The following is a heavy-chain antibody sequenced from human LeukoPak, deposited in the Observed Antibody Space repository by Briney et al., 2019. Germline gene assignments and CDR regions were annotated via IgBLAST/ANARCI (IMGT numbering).Heavy chain of an antibody. CDR3: AKHYGSGSSDAFDI. Sequence: PGGSLRLSCAASGFTFSDYYMSWICQAPGKGLEWVSYISSSGSTIYYADSVKGRFTISRDNAKNSLYLQMNSLRAEDTAVYYCAKHYGSGSSDAFDIWGQGTMVTVSS. CDR1: GFTFSDYY. CDR2: ISSSGSTI. J-gene: IGHJ3*02. D-gene: IGHD3-10*01. V-gene: IGHV3-11*01.